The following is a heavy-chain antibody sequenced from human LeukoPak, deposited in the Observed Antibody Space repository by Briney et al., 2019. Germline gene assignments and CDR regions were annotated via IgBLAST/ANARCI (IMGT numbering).Heavy chain of an antibody. J-gene: IGHJ5*02. CDR2: IKKDGSQI. V-gene: IGHV3-7*01. CDR1: GFTFSNFW. CDR3: ARDVPHNWFDT. Sequence: GGSLRLSCAASGFTFSNFWMSWVRQAPGKGLERVANIKKDGSQIHYVDSVKGRFTISRDNAKNTLYLQMNSLRAEDTAVYYCARDVPHNWFDTWGQGTLVTVSS.